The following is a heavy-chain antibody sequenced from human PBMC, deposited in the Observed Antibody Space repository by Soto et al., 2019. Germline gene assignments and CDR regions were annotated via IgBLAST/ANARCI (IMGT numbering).Heavy chain of an antibody. CDR2: ISGSGGST. D-gene: IGHD3-22*01. CDR3: AKFVRRDDSSGYYYYDYFDY. CDR1: GFTFSSYA. V-gene: IGHV3-23*01. J-gene: IGHJ4*02. Sequence: GALRLSCAASGFTFSSYAMSWVRQAPGKGLEWVSAISGSGGSTYYADSVKGRFTISRDNSKNTLHLQMNSLRAEDTAVYYCAKFVRRDDSSGYYYYDYFDYWGQGTLVTVSS.